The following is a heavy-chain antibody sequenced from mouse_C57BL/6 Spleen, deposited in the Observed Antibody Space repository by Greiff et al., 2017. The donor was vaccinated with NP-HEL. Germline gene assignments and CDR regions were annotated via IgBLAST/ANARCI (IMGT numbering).Heavy chain of an antibody. J-gene: IGHJ2*01. V-gene: IGHV5-4*03. Sequence: EVKLVESGGGLVKPGGSLKLSCAASGFTFSSYAMSWVRPTPETRLEWVATISDGGSYTYYPDNVKGRFTISRDKAKNNLYLQMSHLKSEDTAMYYCARDSDYFDYWGQGTTLTVSS. CDR3: ARDSDYFDY. CDR1: GFTFSSYA. CDR2: ISDGGSYT. D-gene: IGHD3-2*02.